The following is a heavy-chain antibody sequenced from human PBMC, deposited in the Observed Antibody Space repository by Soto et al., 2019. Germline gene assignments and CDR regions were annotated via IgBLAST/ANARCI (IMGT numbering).Heavy chain of an antibody. Sequence: ASVKVSCKASGYTFTSYYMHWVRQAPGQGLEWMGIINPSGGSTSYAQKFQGRVTMTRDTSTSTVYMELSSLRSEDTAVYYCASQRTYYDYIWGSYRPRYFDYWGQGTLVTVSS. CDR2: INPSGGST. V-gene: IGHV1-46*03. CDR1: GYTFTSYY. CDR3: ASQRTYYDYIWGSYRPRYFDY. J-gene: IGHJ4*02. D-gene: IGHD3-16*02.